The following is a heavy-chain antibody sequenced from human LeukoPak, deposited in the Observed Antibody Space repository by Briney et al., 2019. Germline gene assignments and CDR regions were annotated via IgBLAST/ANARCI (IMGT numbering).Heavy chain of an antibody. CDR3: ARGHILLGDYVFDY. Sequence: PSETLSLTCSVSGGSISSSSDYWGLIRQPPGKGLEWIGSIYYSGSTYYNPSLKSRVTISVDTSKNQFSLKLTSVTAADTAVYYCARGHILLGDYVFDYWGQGTLVTVSS. V-gene: IGHV4-39*07. J-gene: IGHJ4*02. CDR1: GGSISSSSDY. D-gene: IGHD4-17*01. CDR2: IYYSGST.